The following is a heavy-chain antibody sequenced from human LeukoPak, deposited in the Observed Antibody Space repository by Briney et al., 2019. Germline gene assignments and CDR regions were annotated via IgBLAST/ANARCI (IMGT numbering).Heavy chain of an antibody. J-gene: IGHJ1*01. CDR1: GDSVSSGY. D-gene: IGHD2-15*01. Sequence: SETLSLSCNVSGDSVSSGYWTWMRQSPAKGLEWIGFIYDNGVTDYNPSLKSRLIISLDTSKNQFSLILRCMSAADSAIYYCAGRGHRYSRDWGQGILVTVSS. CDR3: AGRGHRYSRD. V-gene: IGHV4-4*09. CDR2: IYDNGVT.